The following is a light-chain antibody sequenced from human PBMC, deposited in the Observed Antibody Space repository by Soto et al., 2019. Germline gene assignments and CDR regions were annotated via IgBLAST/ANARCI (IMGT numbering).Light chain of an antibody. V-gene: IGKV3-11*01. CDR2: DVS. CDR3: QQRSNWPRT. Sequence: EIVLTQSPATLSLSPGERATLSCRASQSVSSYLIWYQQKPGQAPRLLIYDVSNRATGIPARFSGSGSGTDCTLTISSLEPEDVAVYYCQQRSNWPRTFDRGTKVDIK. CDR1: QSVSSY. J-gene: IGKJ1*01.